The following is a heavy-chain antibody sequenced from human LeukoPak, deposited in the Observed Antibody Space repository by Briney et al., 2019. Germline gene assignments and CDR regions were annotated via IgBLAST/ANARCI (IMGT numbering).Heavy chain of an antibody. Sequence: SVTVSCKASGGTFTSYAISWVRQAPGQGLGWMGRIIPIFGTANYAQKFQGRVTITTDESTSTAYMELSSLRSEDTAVYYCARDPQPTLSYGYWGQGTLVTVSS. V-gene: IGHV1-69*05. CDR1: GGTFTSYA. J-gene: IGHJ4*02. CDR2: IIPIFGTA. CDR3: ARDPQPTLSYGY. D-gene: IGHD2/OR15-2a*01.